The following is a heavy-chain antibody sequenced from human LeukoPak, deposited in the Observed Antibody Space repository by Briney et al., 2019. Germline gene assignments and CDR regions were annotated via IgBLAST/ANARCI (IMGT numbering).Heavy chain of an antibody. CDR3: ARRLTQYDCFDP. CDR1: GDSVSSNSVT. V-gene: IGHV6-1*01. Sequence: SQTLSLTCAISGDSVSSNSVTWNWIRQSPSRGLEWLGRTYYRSTWYNDHAVSVRGRTTVNPDTSKNQFSLHLNSVTPEDTAVYYCARRLTQYDCFDPWGQGILVTVSS. J-gene: IGHJ5*02. CDR2: TYYRSTWYN. D-gene: IGHD2-2*01.